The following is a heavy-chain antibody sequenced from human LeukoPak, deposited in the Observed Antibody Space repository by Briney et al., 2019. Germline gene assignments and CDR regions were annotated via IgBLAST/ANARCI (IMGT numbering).Heavy chain of an antibody. V-gene: IGHV1-2*02. D-gene: IGHD2-21*02. Sequence: ASVKVSCKASGYTFTGYYMHWVRQAPGQGLEWMGWINPNSGGTNYAQKFQGRVTMTRDTSISTAYMELSRLRSDDTAVYYCARAAYCGGDCLSDYWGQGTLVTVSS. CDR3: ARAAYCGGDCLSDY. CDR1: GYTFTGYY. CDR2: INPNSGGT. J-gene: IGHJ4*02.